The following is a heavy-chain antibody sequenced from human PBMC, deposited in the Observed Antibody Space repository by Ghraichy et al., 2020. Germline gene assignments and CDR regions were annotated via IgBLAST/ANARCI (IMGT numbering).Heavy chain of an antibody. V-gene: IGHV3-13*04. D-gene: IGHD3-10*01. J-gene: IGHJ5*02. CDR2: IGTAGDT. CDR3: ARGLPGGLDP. CDR1: GFSFSTYD. Sequence: GGSLRLSCAASGFSFSTYDMHWVRQGTGKGLEWVSSIGTAGDTYYTGSVKGRFTISRENAKNSFYLQMNSLRGGDTAVYYCARGLPGGLDPWGQGTLVTVSS.